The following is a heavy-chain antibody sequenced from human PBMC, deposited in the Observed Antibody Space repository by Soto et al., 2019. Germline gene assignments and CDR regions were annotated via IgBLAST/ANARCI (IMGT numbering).Heavy chain of an antibody. CDR3: ATHPRIAVAGKDYYGMDV. V-gene: IGHV1-24*01. CDR2: FDPEDGET. Sequence: ASVKVSCKVSGYTPTELSMHWVRQAPGKGLEWMGGFDPEDGETIYAQKFQGRVTMTEDASTDTAYMELSSLRSEDTAVYYCATHPRIAVAGKDYYGMDVWGQGTTVTVSS. CDR1: GYTPTELS. D-gene: IGHD6-19*01. J-gene: IGHJ6*02.